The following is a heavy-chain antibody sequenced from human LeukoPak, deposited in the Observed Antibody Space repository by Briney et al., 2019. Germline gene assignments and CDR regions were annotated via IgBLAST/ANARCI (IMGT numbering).Heavy chain of an antibody. CDR3: ARGRYFDFDY. CDR2: INHSGST. Sequence: SEALSLTCTVSGGSISSYYWSWIRQPAGKGLEWIGEINHSGSTNYNPSLKSRVTISVDTSKNQFSLKLSSVTAADTAVYYCARGRYFDFDYWGRGTLVTVSS. CDR1: GGSISSYY. D-gene: IGHD3-9*01. J-gene: IGHJ4*02. V-gene: IGHV4-34*01.